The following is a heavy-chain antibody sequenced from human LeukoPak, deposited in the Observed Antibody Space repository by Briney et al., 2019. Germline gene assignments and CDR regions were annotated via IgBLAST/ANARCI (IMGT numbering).Heavy chain of an antibody. CDR3: ARDGRGIAAAGFDY. V-gene: IGHV3-33*01. CDR2: IWYDGSNK. J-gene: IGHJ4*02. Sequence: GGSLRLSCAASGFTFSSYGMHWVRQAPGKGLEWVAVIWYDGSNKYYADSVKGRFTISRDNSKNTLYLQMNSLRAEDTAVYYCARDGRGIAAAGFDYWGQGTLVTVSS. D-gene: IGHD6-13*01. CDR1: GFTFSSYG.